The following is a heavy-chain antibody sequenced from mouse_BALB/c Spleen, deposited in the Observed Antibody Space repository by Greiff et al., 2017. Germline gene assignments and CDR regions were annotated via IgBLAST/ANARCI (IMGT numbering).Heavy chain of an antibody. CDR2: ISSGGSYT. Sequence: EVKLEESGGDLVKPGGSLKLSCAASGFTFSSYGMSWVRQTPDKRLEWVATISSGGSYTYYPDSVKGRFTISRDNAKNTLYLQMSSLKSEDTAMYYCARLDYAMDYWGQGTSVTVSS. V-gene: IGHV5-6*02. CDR3: ARLDYAMDY. J-gene: IGHJ4*01. CDR1: GFTFSSYG.